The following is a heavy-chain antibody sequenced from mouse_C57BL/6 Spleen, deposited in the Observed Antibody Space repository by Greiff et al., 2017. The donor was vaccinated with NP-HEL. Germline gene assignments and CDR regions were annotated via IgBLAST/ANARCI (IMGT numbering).Heavy chain of an antibody. J-gene: IGHJ4*01. CDR1: GYTFTSYW. CDR2: IYPGSGST. CDR3: ARDGWLLSYAMDY. D-gene: IGHD2-3*01. Sequence: QVQLQQPGAELVKPGASVKMSCKASGYTFTSYWITWVKQRPGQGLEWIGDIYPGSGSTNYNEKFKSKATLTVDTSSSTAYMQISSLTSEDSAVYYCARDGWLLSYAMDYWGQGTSVTVSS. V-gene: IGHV1-55*01.